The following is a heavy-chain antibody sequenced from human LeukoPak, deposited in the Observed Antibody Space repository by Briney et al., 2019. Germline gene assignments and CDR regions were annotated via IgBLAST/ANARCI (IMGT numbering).Heavy chain of an antibody. D-gene: IGHD6-13*01. CDR1: GGTFTSYA. CDR3: ARVDAQLEYYSYGMDV. J-gene: IGHJ6*02. Sequence: ASVKVSCKASGGTFTSYAMSWVRQAPGQGLEWMGGIIPIFGTANYTQKFQGRVTITADESTSTAYMELSSLRSEDTAVYYCARVDAQLEYYSYGMDVWGQGTTVTVPS. CDR2: IIPIFGTA. V-gene: IGHV1-69*13.